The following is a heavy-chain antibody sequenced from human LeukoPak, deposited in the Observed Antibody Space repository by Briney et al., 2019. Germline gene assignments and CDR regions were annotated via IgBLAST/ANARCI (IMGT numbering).Heavy chain of an antibody. V-gene: IGHV3-23*01. CDR2: ISPSGTIT. Sequence: GGSLRLSCTGSGFPFRIYGMSWVRQAPGKGLDWVSSISPSGTITYYADSAKGRFTISRDNSKNTVNLQMNSLSADDTAVYYCAKDREDSWELPKGGLDYWGQGSLVTV. CDR1: GFPFRIYG. J-gene: IGHJ4*02. CDR3: AKDREDSWELPKGGLDY. D-gene: IGHD1-26*01.